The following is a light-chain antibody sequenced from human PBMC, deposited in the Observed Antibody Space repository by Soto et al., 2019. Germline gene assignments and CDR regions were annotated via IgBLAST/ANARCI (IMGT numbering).Light chain of an antibody. CDR1: QSIRTS. J-gene: IGKJ1*01. Sequence: DIQMTQSPSTLSAFVGARVTITCRASQSIRTSLAWYQQKPGKAPKLLVYLASNLQSGVPARVSGSGSATEFTLSISSLQPDDFATYYCQQYDSYSRTFGQGTKVES. CDR3: QQYDSYSRT. CDR2: LAS. V-gene: IGKV1-5*03.